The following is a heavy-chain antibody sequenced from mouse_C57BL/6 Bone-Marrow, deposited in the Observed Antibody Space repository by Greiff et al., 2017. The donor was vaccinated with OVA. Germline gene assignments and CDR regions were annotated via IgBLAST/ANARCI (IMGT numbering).Heavy chain of an antibody. V-gene: IGHV14-4*01. Sequence: QSGAELVRPGASVKLSCTASGFNIKDDYMHWVKERPEQGLEWIGWIDPENGDTEYASKFQGKATITADTSSKTVYLHLSSLTSEDTAVYYCTTYRYWGQGTTLTVSS. J-gene: IGHJ2*01. CDR2: IDPENGDT. CDR1: GFNIKDDY. CDR3: TTYRY.